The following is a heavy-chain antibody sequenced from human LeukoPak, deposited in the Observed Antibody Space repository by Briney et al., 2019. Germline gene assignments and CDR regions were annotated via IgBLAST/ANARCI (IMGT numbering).Heavy chain of an antibody. CDR2: IYYSGST. D-gene: IGHD3-10*01. V-gene: IGHV4-59*01. CDR3: ARGGFREFDS. J-gene: IGHJ4*02. CDR1: GVSISKFY. Sequence: SETLSLTCTVSGVSISKFYWSWIRQPPGKGLEWIGYIYYSGSTNYNPSLKSRVTISVDTSKNQFSLKLSSVTAADTAVYYCARGGFREFDSWGQGTLVIVSS.